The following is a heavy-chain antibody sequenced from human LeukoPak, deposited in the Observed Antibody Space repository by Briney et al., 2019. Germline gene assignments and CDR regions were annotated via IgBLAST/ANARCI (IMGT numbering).Heavy chain of an antibody. J-gene: IGHJ4*02. D-gene: IGHD3-22*01. CDR1: GFTFRSYA. CDR3: AKTTTGYSSGRYPAWTIHY. V-gene: IGHV3-23*01. Sequence: PGGSLRLSCACSGFTFRSYAMYWVRQAPGKGLDGVAGIFVSGGSAYYADSVKGRFTISRDNSKNTLYLKMDSLKPEDTASNYCAKTTTGYSSGRYPAWTIHYWGQGTLVTVSS. CDR2: IFVSGGSA.